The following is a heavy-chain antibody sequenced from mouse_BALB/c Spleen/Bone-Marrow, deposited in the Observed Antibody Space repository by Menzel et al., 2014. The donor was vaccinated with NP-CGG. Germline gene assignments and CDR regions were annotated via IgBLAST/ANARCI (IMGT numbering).Heavy chain of an antibody. Sequence: QVQLQQSGAELARPGASVKMTCKASGYTFTSYRMQWVKQRPGQGLEWIGDIYPGDGDTRYTQKFKGKATLTADKSSSTAYMQLSSLTSEDSAVYYCARWGNSYAMNYWGQGTSVTVSS. CDR2: IYPGDGDT. D-gene: IGHD2-3*01. V-gene: IGHV1-87*01. CDR1: GYTFTSYR. CDR3: ARWGNSYAMNY. J-gene: IGHJ4*01.